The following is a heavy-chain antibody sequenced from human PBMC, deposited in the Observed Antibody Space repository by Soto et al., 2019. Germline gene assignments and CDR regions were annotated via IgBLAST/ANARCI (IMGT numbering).Heavy chain of an antibody. V-gene: IGHV4-4*07. Sequence: QVQLQESGPGLVKPSETLSLTCTVSGGSISSYYWSWIRQPAGKGLEWIGRIYTSGSTNYNPSLKSRVTLSVDTSKNQFSLKLSSVTAADTAVYYCARGPYGSGGSPPSTVDPWGQGTLVTVSS. J-gene: IGHJ5*02. CDR1: GGSISSYY. CDR2: IYTSGST. CDR3: ARGPYGSGGSPPSTVDP. D-gene: IGHD3-10*01.